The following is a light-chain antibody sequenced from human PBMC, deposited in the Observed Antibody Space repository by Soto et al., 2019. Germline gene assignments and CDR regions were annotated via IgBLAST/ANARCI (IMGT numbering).Light chain of an antibody. CDR2: GAS. CDR3: QQYHYWPIT. V-gene: IGKV3-15*01. J-gene: IGKJ5*01. CDR1: QSVASS. Sequence: DRVMTQSPATLSASPGERVTLSCRAIQSVASSVAWYQQKPGQAPRLILYGASTRATGFPARFSGSGSGTEFTLTISSLQSEDFAVYLCQQYHYWPITFGQGTRLEIK.